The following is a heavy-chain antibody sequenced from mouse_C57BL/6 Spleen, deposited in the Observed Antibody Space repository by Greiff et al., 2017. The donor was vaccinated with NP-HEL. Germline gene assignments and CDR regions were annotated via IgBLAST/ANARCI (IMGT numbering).Heavy chain of an antibody. D-gene: IGHD2-12*01. J-gene: IGHJ4*01. CDR2: IDPSDSYT. Sequence: VQLQQPGAELVMPGASVKLSCKASGYTFTSYWMHWVKQRPGQGLEWIGEIDPSDSYTNYNQKFKGKSTLTVDKSSSTAYMQLSSLTSEDSAVYYCARGLYSRYAMDYWGQGTSVTVSS. V-gene: IGHV1-69*01. CDR1: GYTFTSYW. CDR3: ARGLYSRYAMDY.